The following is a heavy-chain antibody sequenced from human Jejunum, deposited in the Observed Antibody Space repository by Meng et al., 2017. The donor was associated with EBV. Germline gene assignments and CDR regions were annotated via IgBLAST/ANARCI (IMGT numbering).Heavy chain of an antibody. Sequence: QITLKESGPTLVKPTQTLTLTCTFSGFSLSTSGVAVGWIRQPPGKALEWLALIYGDDNKRYSPSLKSRFTITKDTSRNQVVLTMTNMDPADTATYYCAHRENWNFDHWGQGTLVTVSS. CDR3: AHRENWNFDH. CDR2: IYGDDNK. V-gene: IGHV2-5*02. J-gene: IGHJ4*02. D-gene: IGHD1-1*01. CDR1: GFSLSTSGVA.